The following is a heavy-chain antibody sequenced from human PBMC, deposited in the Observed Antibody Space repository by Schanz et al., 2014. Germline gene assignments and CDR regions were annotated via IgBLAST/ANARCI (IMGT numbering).Heavy chain of an antibody. CDR1: GFTFSIYG. CDR2: ISSSSSYI. Sequence: EVQLLESGGGLVKPGGSLRLSCAASGFTFSIYGMNWVRQAPGKGLEWVSSISSSSSYISYADSVKGRFTISRDNAKNSLYLQMNSLRAEDTAVYYCARPSDSSWYMDVWGKGTTVTVSS. CDR3: ARPSDSSWYMDV. D-gene: IGHD2-21*02. V-gene: IGHV3-21*02. J-gene: IGHJ6*03.